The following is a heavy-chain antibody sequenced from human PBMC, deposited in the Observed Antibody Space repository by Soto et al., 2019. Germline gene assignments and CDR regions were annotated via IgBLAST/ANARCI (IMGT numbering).Heavy chain of an antibody. J-gene: IGHJ6*02. Sequence: QEQLLQSGAEVRKPGSSVKVSCKASGGTFDNYAVSWVRQAPGQGLEWMGGIIPMFETVNYAQRFQGRLTIAADESTSTASMKLTSLTSADTAIYFCARGLRTGNYGMDVWGQGTTVTVSS. CDR1: GGTFDNYA. CDR3: ARGLRTGNYGMDV. CDR2: IIPMFETV. D-gene: IGHD2-15*01. V-gene: IGHV1-69*01.